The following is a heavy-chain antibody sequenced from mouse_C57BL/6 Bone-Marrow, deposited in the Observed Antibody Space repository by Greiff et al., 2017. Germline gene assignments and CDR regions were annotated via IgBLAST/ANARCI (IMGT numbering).Heavy chain of an antibody. CDR3: TRPLLRFWYCDV. CDR2: IYPGNSDT. Sequence: EVQGVESGTVLARPGASVKMSCKTSGYTFTSYWMHWVKQRPGQGLEWIGAIYPGNSDTSYNQQFKGKAKLTAVTSASTAYMELSSLTNVDSAVYYCTRPLLRFWYCDVGGTGTTVTVSS. D-gene: IGHD1-1*01. V-gene: IGHV1-5*01. CDR1: GYTFTSYW. J-gene: IGHJ1*03.